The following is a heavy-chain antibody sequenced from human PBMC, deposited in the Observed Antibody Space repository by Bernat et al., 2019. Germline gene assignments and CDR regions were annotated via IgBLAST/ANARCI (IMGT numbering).Heavy chain of an antibody. D-gene: IGHD2-2*01. V-gene: IGHV3-33*01. CDR2: IWYDGSNK. CDR3: ARDGDIVVVRWYFDL. Sequence: QVQLVESGGGVVQPGRSLRLSCAASGFTFSSYGMHWVRQAPGKGLEWVAVIWYDGSNKYYADSVKGRFTISRDNSKNTLYLQMNSLRAEDTAVYYCARDGDIVVVRWYFDLWGRGTLVTVSS. CDR1: GFTFSSYG. J-gene: IGHJ2*01.